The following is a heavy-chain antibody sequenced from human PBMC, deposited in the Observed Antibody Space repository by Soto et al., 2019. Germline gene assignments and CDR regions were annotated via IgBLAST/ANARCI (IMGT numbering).Heavy chain of an antibody. CDR1: GFTFSSYA. Sequence: GGSLRLSCAASGFTFSSYAMHWVRQAPGKGLEWVAVISYDGSNKYYADSVKGRFTISRDNSKNTLYLQMNSLRAEDTAVYYCVRDQCSSTSCYRRYYYYGMDVWGQGTTVTVYS. CDR2: ISYDGSNK. CDR3: VRDQCSSTSCYRRYYYYGMDV. J-gene: IGHJ6*02. V-gene: IGHV3-30-3*01. D-gene: IGHD2-2*02.